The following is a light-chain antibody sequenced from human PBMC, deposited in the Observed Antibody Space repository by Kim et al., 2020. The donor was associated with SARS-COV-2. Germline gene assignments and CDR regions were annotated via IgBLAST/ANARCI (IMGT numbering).Light chain of an antibody. CDR1: SLKGYY. CDR3: NSRNSSGNVV. Sequence: VTLVQTVRVTCKGDSLKGYYASWYQQKPGQAPVLVIYGKNNRPAGIPDRFSGSSSGNTASLTITGAQAEDEADYYCNSRNSSGNVVFGGGTQLTVL. J-gene: IGLJ2*01. CDR2: GKN. V-gene: IGLV3-19*01.